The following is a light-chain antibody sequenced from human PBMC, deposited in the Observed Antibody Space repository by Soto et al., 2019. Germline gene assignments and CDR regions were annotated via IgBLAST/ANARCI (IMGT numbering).Light chain of an antibody. CDR2: DVS. V-gene: IGLV2-14*01. Sequence: QSALTQPASVSGSPGQSITISCTGTSSDVGGYNYVSWYQQHPVKAPKLMIYDVSNRPSGVSNRFSGSKSGNTASLTISGLQAEDEADYYGSSYTSSSTPVVFGGGTKLTVL. CDR3: SSYTSSSTPVV. J-gene: IGLJ2*01. CDR1: SSDVGGYNY.